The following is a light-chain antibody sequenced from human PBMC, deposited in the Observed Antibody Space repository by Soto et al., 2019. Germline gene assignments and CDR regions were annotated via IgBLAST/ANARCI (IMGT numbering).Light chain of an antibody. V-gene: IGKV3-11*01. Sequence: EIVLTQFPATLSLSPGERATLSCRASQSVSSNLGWYQQKPGQAPRLLIYDASNRATGIPARFSGSGSGTDFTLTISSLEPEDFAVDYCQQRSDWPPAITFGQGTRLEIK. CDR1: QSVSSN. CDR2: DAS. J-gene: IGKJ5*01. CDR3: QQRSDWPPAIT.